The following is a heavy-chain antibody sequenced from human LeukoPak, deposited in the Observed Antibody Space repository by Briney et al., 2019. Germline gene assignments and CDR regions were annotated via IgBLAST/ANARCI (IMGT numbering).Heavy chain of an antibody. D-gene: IGHD5-18*01. Sequence: PGGSLRLSCAASGFTFSSYEMNWVRQAPGNGLEWVSCISSSGSTIYYADSVKGRFTISRDNAKNSLYLQMNSLRAEDTAVYYCASIVDTAMVPYFDYWGQGTLVTVSS. CDR3: ASIVDTAMVPYFDY. CDR2: ISSSGSTI. CDR1: GFTFSSYE. J-gene: IGHJ4*02. V-gene: IGHV3-48*03.